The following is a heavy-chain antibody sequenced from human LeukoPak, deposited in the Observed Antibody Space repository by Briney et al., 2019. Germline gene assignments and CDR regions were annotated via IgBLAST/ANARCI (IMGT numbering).Heavy chain of an antibody. D-gene: IGHD3-22*01. V-gene: IGHV4-34*01. CDR2: INHSGST. CDR1: GGSFSGYY. J-gene: IGHJ4*02. Sequence: SETLSLTCAVYGGSFSGYYWSWIRQPPGKGLEWIGEINHSGSTKYNPSLKSRVTISVDTSKNQFSLKLSSVTAEDMAVYYCARGRAVAPRDSSGYYLLFSFDYWGQGTLVTVSS. CDR3: ARGRAVAPRDSSGYYLLFSFDY.